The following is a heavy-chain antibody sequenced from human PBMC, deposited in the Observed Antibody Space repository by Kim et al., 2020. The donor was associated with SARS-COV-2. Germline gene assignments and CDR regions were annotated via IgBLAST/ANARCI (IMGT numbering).Heavy chain of an antibody. J-gene: IGHJ5*02. CDR1: GGSVNSGSYY. D-gene: IGHD4-4*01. CDR2: VFYSGST. Sequence: SETLSLTCTVSGGSVNSGSYYWSWIRQPPGKGLEWFGYVFYSGSTNYNPSLKSRVTISIDTSKNQFSLKLNSVTAADTAVYYCARYSPVHNWFDPWGQGTLVTVSS. V-gene: IGHV4-61*01. CDR3: ARYSPVHNWFDP.